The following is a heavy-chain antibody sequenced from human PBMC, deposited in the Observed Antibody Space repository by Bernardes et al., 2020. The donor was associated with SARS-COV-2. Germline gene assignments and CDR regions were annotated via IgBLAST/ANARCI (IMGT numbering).Heavy chain of an antibody. Sequence: SVKVSCKASGGILCSYTISWVRQAPGQGLEWMGRIIPIFGTAKYAQKFQGRVTITADESTSTAYMELSSLKSEDTALYYCARDYYGLGSYYGYYYGMDVWGQGTTVTVSS. CDR2: IIPIFGTA. CDR1: GGILCSYT. J-gene: IGHJ6*02. D-gene: IGHD3-10*01. CDR3: ARDYYGLGSYYGYYYGMDV. V-gene: IGHV1-69*13.